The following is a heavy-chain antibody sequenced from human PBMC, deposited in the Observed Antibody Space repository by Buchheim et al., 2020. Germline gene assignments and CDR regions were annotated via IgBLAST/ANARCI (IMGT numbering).Heavy chain of an antibody. CDR2: IYYSGSA. Sequence: QVQLQESGPGLVKPSETLSLTCTVSGGSISDYYWSWIRQPPGKGLEWIGYIYYSGSANYNPSLKSRVTISVDTSKNQFSLKLSSVTAADTAVYYCARDRDTMVHYFDYWGQGTL. D-gene: IGHD2-8*01. J-gene: IGHJ4*02. CDR3: ARDRDTMVHYFDY. CDR1: GGSISDYY. V-gene: IGHV4-59*01.